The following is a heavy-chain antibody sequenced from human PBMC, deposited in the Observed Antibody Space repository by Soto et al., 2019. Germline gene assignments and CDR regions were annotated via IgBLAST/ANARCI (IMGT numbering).Heavy chain of an antibody. V-gene: IGHV4-30-4*01. CDR3: ARLRWETENNWFDP. CDR1: GDSINSVDHY. CDR2: IYHSGST. J-gene: IGHJ5*02. Sequence: PSETLSLTCTVSGDSINSVDHYWSWIRQPPGKGLEWMGYIYHSGSTHYSPSLNSRLTISIDTSTNRFSLNLTSVTAADTAVYFCARLRWETENNWFDPWGQGALVTVSS. D-gene: IGHD1-26*01.